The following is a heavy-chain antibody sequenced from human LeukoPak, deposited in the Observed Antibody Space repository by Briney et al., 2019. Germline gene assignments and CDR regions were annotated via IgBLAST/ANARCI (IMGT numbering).Heavy chain of an antibody. CDR1: GFTFSSYA. Sequence: GGSLRLSCAASGFTFSSYAVSWVRQAPGKGLEWVSAISGSGGSTYYADSVKGRFTISRDNSKNTLYLQMNSLRAEDTAVYYCAKDTRYSYGPINWFDPWGQGTLVTVSS. D-gene: IGHD5-18*01. CDR3: AKDTRYSYGPINWFDP. CDR2: ISGSGGST. V-gene: IGHV3-23*01. J-gene: IGHJ5*02.